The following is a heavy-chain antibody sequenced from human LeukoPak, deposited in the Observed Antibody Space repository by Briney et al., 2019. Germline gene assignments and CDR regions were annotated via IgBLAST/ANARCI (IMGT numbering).Heavy chain of an antibody. CDR2: IYHSGST. CDR3: ARAKGGSGVD. Sequence: SETLSLTCAVSGYSISSGYYWGWIRQPPGKGLEWIGSIYHSGSTYYNPSLKSRVTISVDTSKNQFSLKLSSVTAADTVVYYCARAKGGSGVDWGQGTLVTVSS. D-gene: IGHD3-10*01. J-gene: IGHJ4*02. CDR1: GYSISSGYY. V-gene: IGHV4-38-2*01.